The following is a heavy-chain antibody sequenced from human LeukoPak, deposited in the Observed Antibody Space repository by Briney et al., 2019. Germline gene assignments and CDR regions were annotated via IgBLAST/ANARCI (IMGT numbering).Heavy chain of an antibody. CDR1: GYSISSGYY. CDR3: ARGIYDDYERWFGP. Sequence: SETLSLTCTVSGYSISSGYYWGWIRQPPGKGLEWIGNIYHSGTTYYNPSLKSRVTILVGTPNNQFSLKLRSVTAADTAMYYCARGIYDDYERWFGPWGQGILVTVSS. D-gene: IGHD4-17*01. V-gene: IGHV4-38-2*02. CDR2: IYHSGTT. J-gene: IGHJ5*02.